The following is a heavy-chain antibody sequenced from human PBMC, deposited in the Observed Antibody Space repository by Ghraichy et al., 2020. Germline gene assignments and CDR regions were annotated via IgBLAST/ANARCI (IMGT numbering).Heavy chain of an antibody. D-gene: IGHD6-19*01. CDR2: INHSGRT. J-gene: IGHJ5*02. CDR3: ARDISGWYFLDNFWFDP. Sequence: SETLSLTCAVYGGSFSGYYWSWIRKPPGKGLEWIGEINHSGRTNYTPSLKSRVTISVDTSKNQFSLKLSSVTAAHTPVYYCARDISGWYFLDNFWFDPWGQGTLVTVSS. CDR1: GGSFSGYY. V-gene: IGHV4-34*01.